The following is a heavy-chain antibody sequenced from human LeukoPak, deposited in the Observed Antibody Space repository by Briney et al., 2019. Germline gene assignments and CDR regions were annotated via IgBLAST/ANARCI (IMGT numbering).Heavy chain of an antibody. Sequence: GASVKVSCKASGYTFTSYDINWVRQATGQGVEWMGWMNPNSGNTGYAQKFQGRVTITRNTSISTAYMELSSLRSEDTAVYYCARAPRGGSGYYNFDYWGQGTLVTVSS. CDR2: MNPNSGNT. CDR3: ARAPRGGSGYYNFDY. J-gene: IGHJ4*02. V-gene: IGHV1-8*03. CDR1: GYTFTSYD. D-gene: IGHD3-22*01.